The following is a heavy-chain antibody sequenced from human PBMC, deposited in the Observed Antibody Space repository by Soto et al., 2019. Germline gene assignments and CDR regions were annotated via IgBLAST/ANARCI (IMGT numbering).Heavy chain of an antibody. CDR1: GGSMNSYF. D-gene: IGHD1-1*01. Sequence: QVQLQESGPGLVKPSETLSLTCSVAGGSMNSYFWSWIRQSPGKGLEWIGYIYYSGSTNYNPSLKSRVTIAVDTSKNQFSLNLRSVTAADTSVYYCARWRERQGGFDYWGQGTLVTVSS. CDR3: ARWRERQGGFDY. CDR2: IYYSGST. V-gene: IGHV4-59*01. J-gene: IGHJ4*02.